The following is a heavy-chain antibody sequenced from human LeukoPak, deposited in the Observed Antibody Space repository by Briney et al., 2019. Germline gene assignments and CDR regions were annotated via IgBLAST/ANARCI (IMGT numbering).Heavy chain of an antibody. Sequence: QPGGSLRLSCAASGFTFSSYEMNWVRQAPGKGLEWVSYISSSGSTIYYADSVKGRFTISRDNAKNSLYLQMNSLRAEDTAVYYCAREGGAYYYDSSGYYGVDYWGQGTLVTVSS. CDR2: ISSSGSTI. CDR1: GFTFSSYE. CDR3: AREGGAYYYDSSGYYGVDY. D-gene: IGHD3-22*01. J-gene: IGHJ4*02. V-gene: IGHV3-48*03.